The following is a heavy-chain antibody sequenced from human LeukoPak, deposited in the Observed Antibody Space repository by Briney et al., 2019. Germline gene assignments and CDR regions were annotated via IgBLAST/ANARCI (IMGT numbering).Heavy chain of an antibody. V-gene: IGHV4-61*02. Sequence: SETLSLTCTVSGDSISSGDYYWSWIRQPAGKGLEWIGRISSSGSTNYNPSLKSRVTISVDTSKNQFSLQLNSVTPEDTAVYYCARGRYTMVRGVIGRDTDYYYYSYMDVWGKGTTVTISS. J-gene: IGHJ6*03. CDR1: GDSISSGDYY. CDR3: ARGRYTMVRGVIGRDTDYYYYSYMDV. CDR2: ISSSGST. D-gene: IGHD3-10*01.